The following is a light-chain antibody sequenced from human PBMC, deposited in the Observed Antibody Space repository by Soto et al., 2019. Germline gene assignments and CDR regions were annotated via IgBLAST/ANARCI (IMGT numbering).Light chain of an antibody. CDR1: SSDVGSYNL. V-gene: IGLV2-23*03. Sequence: QTVLTQPASVSGSPGQSITISCTGTSSDVGSYNLVSWYQQHPGKATKLMIYEGSKRPSGVSNRFSGSKSGNTASLTSSGLQAEDEADDYCCSYAGSSTFDVVFGGGTKLTVL. CDR2: EGS. CDR3: CSYAGSSTFDVV. J-gene: IGLJ2*01.